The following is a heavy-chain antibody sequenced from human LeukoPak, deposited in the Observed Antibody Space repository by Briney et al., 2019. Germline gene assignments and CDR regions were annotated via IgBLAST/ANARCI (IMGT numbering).Heavy chain of an antibody. CDR2: IYHSGST. V-gene: IGHV4-38-2*02. Sequence: SETLSLTCTVSGYSISSGYYWGWIRQPPGKGLEWIGSIYHSGSTYYNPSLKSRVTISVDTSKNQFSLKLSSVTAADTAVYYCARYIYGDYAYYFDYWGQGTLVTVSS. J-gene: IGHJ4*02. CDR1: GYSISSGYY. CDR3: ARYIYGDYAYYFDY. D-gene: IGHD4-17*01.